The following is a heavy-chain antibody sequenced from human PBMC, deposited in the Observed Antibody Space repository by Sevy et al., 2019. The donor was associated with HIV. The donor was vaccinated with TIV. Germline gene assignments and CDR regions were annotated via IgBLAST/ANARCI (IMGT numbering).Heavy chain of an antibody. CDR2: ISSSSSDI. V-gene: IGHV3-21*01. CDR3: ATLLMWFGVLPRRVDY. CDR1: GFNFNMYR. D-gene: IGHD3-10*01. J-gene: IGHJ4*02. Sequence: GGSLRLSCAASGFNFNMYRMNWVRQAPGKGLEWVSSISSSSSDIKYADSVKGRFTVSRDNAKNSLFLQMNSLRAEDTAVYYCATLLMWFGVLPRRVDYWGQGALVTVSS.